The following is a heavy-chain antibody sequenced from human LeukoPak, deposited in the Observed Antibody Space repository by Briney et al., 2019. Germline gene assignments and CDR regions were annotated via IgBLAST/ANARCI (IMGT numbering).Heavy chain of an antibody. Sequence: SETLSLTCTVSGCSISGSYWSWVRQPPGKGLEWVGYIYYSETYYNPSLKSRVTISLDTSKNQFSLNLRFVTAADTAVYFCARTQGWGTVRTGYYYGMDVWGQGTTVTVSS. D-gene: IGHD4-11*01. CDR2: IYYSET. CDR1: GCSISGSY. V-gene: IGHV4-59*08. J-gene: IGHJ6*02. CDR3: ARTQGWGTVRTGYYYGMDV.